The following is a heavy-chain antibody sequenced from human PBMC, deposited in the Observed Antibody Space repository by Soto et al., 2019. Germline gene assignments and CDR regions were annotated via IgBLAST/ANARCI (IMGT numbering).Heavy chain of an antibody. Sequence: SETLSLTCTVSGGSISSSSYYWGWIRQPPGKGLEWIGSIYYSGSTYYNPSLKSRVTISVDTSKNQFSLKLSSVTAADTAVYYCARHGSEPFDYWGQGTLVTVSS. V-gene: IGHV4-39*01. CDR1: GGSISSSSYY. CDR3: ARHGSEPFDY. J-gene: IGHJ4*02. D-gene: IGHD5-12*01. CDR2: IYYSGST.